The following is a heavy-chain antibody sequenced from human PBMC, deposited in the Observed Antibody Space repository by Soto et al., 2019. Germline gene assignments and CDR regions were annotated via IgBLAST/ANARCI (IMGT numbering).Heavy chain of an antibody. CDR3: ARRQTIGFNRYFDS. V-gene: IGHV1-69*06. CDR1: GGTFSSNP. J-gene: IGHJ4*02. Sequence: QVQLVQSGAEVKKPGSSVKVSCKASGGTFSSNPISWMRQAPGQGLEWLGGTISTFGTGSYAQRVQGRLTITADKSQNTAYMELSGLRPEDTAVYYCARRQTIGFNRYFDSWGQGTLVTVSS. D-gene: IGHD1-7*01. CDR2: TISTFGTG.